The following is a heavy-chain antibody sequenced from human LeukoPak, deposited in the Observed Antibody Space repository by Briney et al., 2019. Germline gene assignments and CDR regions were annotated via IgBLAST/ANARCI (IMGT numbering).Heavy chain of an antibody. CDR2: IYTSGST. D-gene: IGHD5-18*01. CDR3: ARDGGYSYGYDY. V-gene: IGHV4-61*02. Sequence: SQTLSLTCTVSGGSISSGSYYWSWIRQPAGKGQEWIGRIYTSGSTNYNPSLKSRVTISVDTSKNQFSLKLSSVTAADTAVYYCARDGGYSYGYDYWGQGTLVTVSS. CDR1: GGSISSGSYY. J-gene: IGHJ4*02.